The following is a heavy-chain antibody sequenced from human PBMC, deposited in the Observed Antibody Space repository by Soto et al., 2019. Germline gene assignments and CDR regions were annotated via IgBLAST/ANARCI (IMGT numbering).Heavy chain of an antibody. D-gene: IGHD2-21*02. CDR2: MTGSGGDI. J-gene: IGHJ4*02. CDR3: AKDAVYGDGLWLAAN. CDR1: GFTFSIYA. V-gene: IGHV3-23*01. Sequence: EVQLLESGGGLVQPGESLRLSCAASGFTFSIYAMMWVRQSPGKGQEWVAGMTGSGGDIRYADSAKGRFTISKDNSKNTLYLQMNSLRAEDTAMYYCAKDAVYGDGLWLAANWGQGTLVTVSS.